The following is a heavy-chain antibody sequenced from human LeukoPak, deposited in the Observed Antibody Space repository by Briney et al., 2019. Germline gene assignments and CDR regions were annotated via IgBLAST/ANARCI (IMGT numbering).Heavy chain of an antibody. D-gene: IGHD3-22*01. CDR2: VLFDESKT. CDR3: AREDRDSYDRGGYPENYFDY. CDR1: GFTFSDYG. V-gene: IGHV3-30*19. J-gene: IGHJ4*02. Sequence: GRSLRLSCAASGFTFSDYGMQWVRQAPGKGLEWVAVVLFDESKTYYADSVKGRFTLSRDNSKNTLYLQMNTLRAEDTAVYYCAREDRDSYDRGGYPENYFDYWGQGTLVTVSS.